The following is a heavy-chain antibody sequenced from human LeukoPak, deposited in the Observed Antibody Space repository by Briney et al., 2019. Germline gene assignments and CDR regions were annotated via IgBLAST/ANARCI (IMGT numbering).Heavy chain of an antibody. J-gene: IGHJ4*02. CDR2: ISYDGNNE. CDR3: AKDRSTGWYAGFDY. D-gene: IGHD6-19*01. Sequence: PGGSLRLSCAASGFTFSSYGIHWVRQAPGKGLEWAAVISYDGNNEYYADSVKGRFTISRDNSKSTLYLQMNSLRAEDTAVYYCAKDRSTGWYAGFDYWGQGTLVTVSS. CDR1: GFTFSSYG. V-gene: IGHV3-30*18.